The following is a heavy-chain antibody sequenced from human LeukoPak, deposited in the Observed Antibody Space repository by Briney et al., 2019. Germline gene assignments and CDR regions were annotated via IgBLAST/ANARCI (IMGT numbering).Heavy chain of an antibody. Sequence: PSETLSLTCTVSGGSISSYYWSWIRQPPGKGLEWIGYIYYSGSTNYNPSLKSRVTISVDTSKNQFSLKLTSVTAADTAIYYCARNADYCLDYWGQGTLVTVSS. CDR2: IYYSGST. V-gene: IGHV4-59*12. J-gene: IGHJ4*02. CDR3: ARNADYCLDY. CDR1: GGSISSYY. D-gene: IGHD4/OR15-4a*01.